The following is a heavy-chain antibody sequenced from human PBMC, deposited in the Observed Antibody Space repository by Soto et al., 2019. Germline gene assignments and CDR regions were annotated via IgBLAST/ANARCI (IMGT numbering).Heavy chain of an antibody. V-gene: IGHV3-21*01. CDR2: ISSSSSYI. J-gene: IGHJ4*02. D-gene: IGHD6-13*01. Sequence: GGSLRLSCAASGFTFSSYSMNWVRQAPGKGLEWVSSISSSSSYIYYADSVKGRFTISRDNAKNSLYLQMNSLRAEDTAVYYCASRAAAELVDYFDYWGQGTLVTVSS. CDR3: ASRAAAELVDYFDY. CDR1: GFTFSSYS.